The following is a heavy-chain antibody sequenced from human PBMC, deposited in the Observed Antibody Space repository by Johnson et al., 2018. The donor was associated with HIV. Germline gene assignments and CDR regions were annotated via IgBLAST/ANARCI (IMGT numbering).Heavy chain of an antibody. J-gene: IGHJ3*02. Sequence: VQVVESAGGVVQPGRSLRLSCAASGFTFSTYGMHWVRQAPGKGLEWVAVISYDGSNKYYADSVKGRFTISRDNSKNTLYLQMNSLRAEDTAVYYCARGKFYYDSSTGRDAFDIWGQGTMVTVSS. CDR1: GFTFSTYG. CDR2: ISYDGSNK. V-gene: IGHV3-30*03. D-gene: IGHD3-22*01. CDR3: ARGKFYYDSSTGRDAFDI.